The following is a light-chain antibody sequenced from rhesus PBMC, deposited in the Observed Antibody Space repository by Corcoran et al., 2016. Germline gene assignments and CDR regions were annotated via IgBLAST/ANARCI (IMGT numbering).Light chain of an antibody. CDR1: QGISSY. V-gene: IGKV1-28*03. Sequence: DIQMTQSPSSLSASVGDTVTITCRASQGISSYLNWFQQKPGKASKLLIYDASSLESGVPSRFSGSGSGTDFTLTISSLQPEDFAAYYCLQHNSYPYSFGQGTKVEIK. CDR3: LQHNSYPYS. J-gene: IGKJ2*01. CDR2: DAS.